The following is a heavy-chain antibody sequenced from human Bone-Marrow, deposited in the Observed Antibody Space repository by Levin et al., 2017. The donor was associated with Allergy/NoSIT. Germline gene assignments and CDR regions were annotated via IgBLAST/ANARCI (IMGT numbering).Heavy chain of an antibody. CDR3: ARGNIIGPFNRIGVADPRMYNWFDP. J-gene: IGHJ5*02. CDR2: IVPLFGTT. CDR1: GDTLSGHA. V-gene: IGHV1-69*13. D-gene: IGHD3-3*01. Sequence: ASVKVSCKASGDTLSGHAVSWVRQAPGQGLEWMGGIVPLFGTTNYPQKFQDRVTITADDSTNTTFMELSGLRSEDTAIYYCARGNIIGPFNRIGVADPRMYNWFDPWGTGTLVTVSS.